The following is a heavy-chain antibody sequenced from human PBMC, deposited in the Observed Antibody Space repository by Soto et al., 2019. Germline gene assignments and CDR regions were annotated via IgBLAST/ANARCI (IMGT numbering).Heavy chain of an antibody. CDR3: ARVLFQLLSNDDNYYSYMDG. V-gene: IGHV4-34*01. CDR1: GGSFNNYF. Sequence: QVQLQQWGAGLLKPSETLSLTCAVYGGSFNNYFWSWLRQPPGKGLEWIGAISESGNTNQNASLKCRVTISVHTSTNNFYLKLSSVTAAHTAVYYCARVLFQLLSNDDNYYSYMDGWGKGTRVTVSS. D-gene: IGHD1-26*01. J-gene: IGHJ6*03. CDR2: ISESGNT.